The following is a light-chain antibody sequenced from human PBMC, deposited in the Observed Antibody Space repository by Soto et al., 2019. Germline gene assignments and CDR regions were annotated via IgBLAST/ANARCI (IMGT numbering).Light chain of an antibody. CDR3: LQYSSHSWT. Sequence: DIPMTQSPASLSVSVGDRVTITCRASQSIGGFLNWYQQKLGKAPKLLIFDASSLKSGVPSRFSGSGSGTEFTLTISGLQPDDVATYYCLQYSSHSWTFGQGTKVDIK. V-gene: IGKV1-5*01. CDR1: QSIGGF. CDR2: DAS. J-gene: IGKJ1*01.